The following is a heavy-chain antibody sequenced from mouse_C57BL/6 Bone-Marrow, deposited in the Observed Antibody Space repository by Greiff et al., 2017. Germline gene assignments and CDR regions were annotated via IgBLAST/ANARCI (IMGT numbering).Heavy chain of an antibody. J-gene: IGHJ2*01. Sequence: VQLQQSGAELVRPGASVKLSCTASGFNIKDDYMHWVKQRPEQGLEWIGWIDPENGDTEYASKFQGKVTITADTSSNTAYLQLSSLTSEDTAVYYCTLANWDDYWGQGTTLTVSS. V-gene: IGHV14-4*01. CDR1: GFNIKDDY. D-gene: IGHD4-1*01. CDR2: IDPENGDT. CDR3: TLANWDDY.